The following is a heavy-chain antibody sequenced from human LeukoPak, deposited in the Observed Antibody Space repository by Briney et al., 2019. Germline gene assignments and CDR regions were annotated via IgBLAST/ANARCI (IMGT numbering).Heavy chain of an antibody. CDR3: ATTAAAGINYYMDV. J-gene: IGHJ6*03. V-gene: IGHV1-69*02. CDR2: IIPILGIA. CDR1: GGTFSSYT. Sequence: GASVKVSCKASGGTFSSYTISSVRQAPGQGLEWMGRIIPILGIANYAQKFQGRVTITADKSTSTAYMELSSLRPEDTAVYHCATTAAAGINYYMDVWGKGTTVTVSS. D-gene: IGHD6-13*01.